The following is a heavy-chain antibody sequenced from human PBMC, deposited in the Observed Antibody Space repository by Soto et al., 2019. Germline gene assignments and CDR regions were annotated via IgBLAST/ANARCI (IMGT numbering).Heavy chain of an antibody. D-gene: IGHD3-3*01. CDR3: AAGRGYDFWSGYEGYGMDV. CDR1: GFTFTSSA. CDR2: IVVGSGNT. V-gene: IGHV1-58*01. J-gene: IGHJ6*02. Sequence: SVKVSCKASGFTFTSSAVQWVRQARGQRLEWIGWIVVGSGNTNYAQKFQERVTITRDMSTSTAYMELSSLRSEDTAVYYCAAGRGYDFWSGYEGYGMDVWGQGTTVTVSS.